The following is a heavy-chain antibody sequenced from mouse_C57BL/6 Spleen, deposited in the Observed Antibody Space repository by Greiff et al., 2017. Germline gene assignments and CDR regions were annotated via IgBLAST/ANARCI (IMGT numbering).Heavy chain of an antibody. CDR3: ASTYYYGSRGGY. CDR2: IHPNSGST. D-gene: IGHD1-1*01. Sequence: QVQLQQSGAELVKPGASVKLSCKASGYTFTSYWMHWVKQRPGQGLEWIGMIHPNSGSTNYNEKFKSKATLTVDKSSSTAYMQLSSLTSEDSAVYYCASTYYYGSRGGYWGQGTTLTVSS. CDR1: GYTFTSYW. V-gene: IGHV1-64*01. J-gene: IGHJ2*01.